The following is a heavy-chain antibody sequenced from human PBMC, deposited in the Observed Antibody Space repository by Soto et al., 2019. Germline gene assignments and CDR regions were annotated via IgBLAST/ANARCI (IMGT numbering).Heavy chain of an antibody. J-gene: IGHJ4*02. CDR3: GRGRIXDY. D-gene: IGHD2-15*01. CDR2: INHSGST. CDR1: GGFFTGYY. Sequence: QVQLQQWGAGLLKPSETLSLTCGVYGGFFTGYYWSWIRQPPGKGLEWIGEINHSGSTGHNPSLKSRVTLSIDTSRNQFSLQLTSVXXADTAVYYCGRGRIXDYWGQGTLVTVSS. V-gene: IGHV4-34*01.